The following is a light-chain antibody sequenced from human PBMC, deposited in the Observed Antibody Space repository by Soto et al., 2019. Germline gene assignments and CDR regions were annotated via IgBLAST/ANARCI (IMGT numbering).Light chain of an antibody. Sequence: EIVLTDSPATLSLSQGEIATLSCRASPSVTNFLAWYQQRPGQAPRLLIYGAFNRATGIPARFSGSGSGTDFTLTISSLEPEDSAVYCCQQYGSSPRTFGQWTKV. J-gene: IGKJ1*01. CDR3: QQYGSSPRT. V-gene: IGKV3-20*01. CDR2: GAF. CDR1: PSVTNF.